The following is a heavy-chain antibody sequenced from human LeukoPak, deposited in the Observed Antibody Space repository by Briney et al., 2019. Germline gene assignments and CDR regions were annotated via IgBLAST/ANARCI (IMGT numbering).Heavy chain of an antibody. Sequence: GGSLRLSCAASGFTFSSYSMNWVRQAPGKGLEWVSSISSSSSYIYYADSVKGRFTISRDNAKNSLYLQMSSLRAEDTAMYYCARVDDSNVPGLEFWGQGSLVTVSS. CDR2: ISSSSSYI. CDR1: GFTFSSYS. D-gene: IGHD3-22*01. V-gene: IGHV3-21*04. CDR3: ARVDDSNVPGLEF. J-gene: IGHJ4*02.